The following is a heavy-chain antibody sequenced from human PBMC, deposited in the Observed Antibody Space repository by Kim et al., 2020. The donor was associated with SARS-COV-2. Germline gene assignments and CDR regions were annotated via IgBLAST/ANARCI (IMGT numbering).Heavy chain of an antibody. CDR3: AKDTVVVVPAANYYYYYGMDV. V-gene: IGHV3-23*01. D-gene: IGHD2-2*01. CDR2: ISGSGGST. CDR1: GFTFSSYA. J-gene: IGHJ6*02. Sequence: GGSLRLSCAASGFTFSSYAMSWVRQAPGKGLEWVSAISGSGGSTYYADSVKGRFTISRDNSKNTLYLQMNSLRAEDTAVYYCAKDTVVVVPAANYYYYYGMDVWGQGTTVTVSS.